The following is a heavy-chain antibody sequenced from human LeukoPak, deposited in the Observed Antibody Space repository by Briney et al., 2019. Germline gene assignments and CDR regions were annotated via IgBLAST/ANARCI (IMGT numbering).Heavy chain of an antibody. V-gene: IGHV3-21*01. CDR1: GFTFSTYS. D-gene: IGHD3-10*02. J-gene: IGHJ6*04. CDR3: AELGITMIGGV. Sequence: GGSLRLSCAASGFTFSTYSMNWVRQAPGKGLEWVSFISTSSSYIYYADSVKGRFTISRDNSKNSLYLQMNSLRAEDTAVYYCAELGITMIGGVWGKGTTVTISS. CDR2: ISTSSSYI.